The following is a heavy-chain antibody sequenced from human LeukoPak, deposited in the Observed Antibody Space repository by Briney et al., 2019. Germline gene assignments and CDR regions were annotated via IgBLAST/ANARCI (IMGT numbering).Heavy chain of an antibody. V-gene: IGHV3-23*01. CDR2: ISGSGGST. CDR1: GFTFSSYA. Sequence: GGSLRLSCAASGFTFSSYAMSWVRQAPGKGLEWVSAISGSGGSTYYADSVKGRFTISRDNAKNSLYLQMNSLRAEDTAVYYCARQGYSYGAFDYWGQGTLVTVSS. J-gene: IGHJ4*02. D-gene: IGHD5-18*01. CDR3: ARQGYSYGAFDY.